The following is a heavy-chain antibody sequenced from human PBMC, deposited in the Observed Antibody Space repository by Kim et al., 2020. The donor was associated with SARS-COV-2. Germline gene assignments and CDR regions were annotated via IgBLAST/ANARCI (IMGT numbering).Heavy chain of an antibody. J-gene: IGHJ4*02. D-gene: IGHD5-12*01. Sequence: YVDSVQGHFTISRDNATNSLFLEMNSLRPEDTAVYYCARQGPGSPWLAFDSSGQGTLVTVSS. V-gene: IGHV3-7*01. CDR3: ARQGPGSPWLAFDS.